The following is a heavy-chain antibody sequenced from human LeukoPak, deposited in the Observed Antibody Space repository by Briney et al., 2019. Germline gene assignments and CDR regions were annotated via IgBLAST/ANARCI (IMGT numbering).Heavy chain of an antibody. Sequence: GASVKVSCKVSGYTLTELSMHWVRQAPGEGLEWMGGFDPEDGETIYAQKFQGRVTMTEDTSTDTAYMGLSSLRSEDTAVYYCASSGSYYPFDPWGQGTLVTVSS. CDR2: FDPEDGET. J-gene: IGHJ5*02. CDR1: GYTLTELS. V-gene: IGHV1-24*01. D-gene: IGHD3-10*01. CDR3: ASSGSYYPFDP.